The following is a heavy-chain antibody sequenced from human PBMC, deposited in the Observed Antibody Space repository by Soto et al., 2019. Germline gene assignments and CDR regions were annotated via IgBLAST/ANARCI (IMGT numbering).Heavy chain of an antibody. Sequence: SETLSLTCTVSGGSISSYYWSWIRQPPGKGLEWIGYIYYSGSTNYNPSLKSRVTISVDTSKNQFSLKLSSVTAADTAVYYCARGNVLLWFGELPYDYIDVWGKGTTVTVSS. D-gene: IGHD3-10*01. CDR3: ARGNVLLWFGELPYDYIDV. CDR1: GGSISSYY. V-gene: IGHV4-59*08. CDR2: IYYSGST. J-gene: IGHJ6*03.